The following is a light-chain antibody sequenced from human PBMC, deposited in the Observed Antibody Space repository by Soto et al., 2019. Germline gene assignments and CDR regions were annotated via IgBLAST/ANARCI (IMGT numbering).Light chain of an antibody. J-gene: IGKJ4*01. CDR1: QSVSSN. CDR3: QQYKA. V-gene: IGKV3-15*01. CDR2: GAS. Sequence: IVMTQSPATLSLSPGERATLSCRASQSVSSNLAWYQQKPGQAPRLLIYGASTRATGIPAMFSGSGAGTEFTLTITSLQSEDFSVYYCQQYKAFGGGTKVDIK.